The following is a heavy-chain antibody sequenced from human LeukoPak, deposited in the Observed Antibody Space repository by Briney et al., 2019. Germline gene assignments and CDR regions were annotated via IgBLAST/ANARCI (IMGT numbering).Heavy chain of an antibody. D-gene: IGHD6-13*01. CDR1: GFTFSSYW. V-gene: IGHV3-74*01. CDR2: MNSDGSIT. J-gene: IGHJ4*02. Sequence: SLRLSRAASGFTFSSYWMNWVRHAPGKGLVWVSRMNSDGSITSYADSVKGRFTISRDNAKNTLYLQMNRLRAEDTAVYYCARDSSRPFDYWGQGTLVTVSS. CDR3: ARDSSRPFDY.